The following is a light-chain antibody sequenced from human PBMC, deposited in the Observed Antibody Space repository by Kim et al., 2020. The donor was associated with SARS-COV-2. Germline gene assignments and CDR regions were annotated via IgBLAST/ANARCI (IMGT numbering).Light chain of an antibody. CDR2: TAS. Sequence: IQLTQSPSSLSASVGDRVTITCRASQGISSYLAWYQQKPGKAPKLLIYTASTLQSGVPSRFSGSGSGTDFTLTISSLQPEDFATYYCQQLGSYPPWTFGQGTKVDIK. CDR3: QQLGSYPPWT. CDR1: QGISSY. V-gene: IGKV1-9*01. J-gene: IGKJ1*01.